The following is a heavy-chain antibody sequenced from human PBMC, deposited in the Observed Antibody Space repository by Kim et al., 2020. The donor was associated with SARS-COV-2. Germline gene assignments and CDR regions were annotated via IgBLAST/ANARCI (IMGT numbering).Heavy chain of an antibody. J-gene: IGHJ4*02. Sequence: SETLSLTCTVSGGSISSSSYYWGWIRQPPGKGLEWIGSIYYSGSTYYNPSLKSRVTISVDTSKNQFSLKLSSVTAADTAVYYCARIGGSYYYDSSVSYYFDYWGQGTLVTVSS. V-gene: IGHV4-39*01. CDR2: IYYSGST. CDR1: GGSISSSSYY. D-gene: IGHD3-22*01. CDR3: ARIGGSYYYDSSVSYYFDY.